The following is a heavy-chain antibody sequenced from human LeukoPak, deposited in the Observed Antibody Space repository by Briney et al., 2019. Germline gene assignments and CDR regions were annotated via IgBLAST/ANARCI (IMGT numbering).Heavy chain of an antibody. CDR1: GYTFTGYY. Sequence: GASVKVSCKASGYTFTGYYMHWVRQAPGQGLERMGWINTNTGNPTYAQGFTGRFVFSLDTSVSTAYLQISSLKAEDTAVYYCARDNYVWGSYRYNYLDYWGQGTLVTVSS. CDR2: INTNTGNP. CDR3: ARDNYVWGSYRYNYLDY. J-gene: IGHJ4*02. V-gene: IGHV7-4-1*02. D-gene: IGHD3-16*02.